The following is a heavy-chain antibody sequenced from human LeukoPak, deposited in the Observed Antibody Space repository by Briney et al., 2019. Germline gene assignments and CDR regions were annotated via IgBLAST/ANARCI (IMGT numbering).Heavy chain of an antibody. D-gene: IGHD5-12*01. CDR3: AALYDSDYDGFDY. Sequence: SETLSLTCAVSGGPISSSNWWSWVRQPPGKGLEWIGEIYHSGSTNYNPSLKSRVTISVDKSKNQFSLKLSSVTAADTAVYYCAALYDSDYDGFDYWGQGTLVTVSS. CDR1: GGPISSSNW. CDR2: IYHSGST. J-gene: IGHJ4*02. V-gene: IGHV4-4*02.